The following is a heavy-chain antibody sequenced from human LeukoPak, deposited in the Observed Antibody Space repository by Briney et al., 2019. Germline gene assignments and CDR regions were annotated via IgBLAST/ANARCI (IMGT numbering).Heavy chain of an antibody. J-gene: IGHJ3*01. CDR3: ARDDPYSGDAFDF. V-gene: IGHV3-74*01. CDR2: IRSDGSGT. Sequence: GGSLSLSCAVSGFTFNTYWMHWVRQVPGKGLVWVSRIRSDGSGTSYADSVKGRFTISRDNDKNTVYLHVNSVRAEETAGYYCARDDPYSGDAFDFWGQETMVTVSS. CDR1: GFTFNTYW. D-gene: IGHD4-11*01.